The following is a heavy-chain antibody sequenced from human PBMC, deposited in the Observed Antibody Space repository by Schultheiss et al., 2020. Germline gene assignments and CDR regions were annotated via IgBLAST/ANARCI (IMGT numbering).Heavy chain of an antibody. CDR3: ARIMVGVAGSSPTNTCGDAFDV. CDR2: SDWDGDK. V-gene: IGHV2-70*17. J-gene: IGHJ3*01. Sequence: SGPTLVKPTQTLTMTCTFSGFSLTTSGMCISWIRQPPGKALEWLARSDWDGDKFYNSSLKTRLTISKDTSKNQVVLSMTNMEPVDTAKYYCARIMVGVAGSSPTNTCGDAFDVWGQGTMVTVSS. CDR1: GFSLTTSGMC. D-gene: IGHD6-19*01.